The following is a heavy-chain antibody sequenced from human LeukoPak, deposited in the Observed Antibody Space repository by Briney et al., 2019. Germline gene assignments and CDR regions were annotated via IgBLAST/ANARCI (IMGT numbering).Heavy chain of an antibody. J-gene: IGHJ4*02. D-gene: IGHD2-21*01. CDR3: ARLEHVVVFFDY. Sequence: SETLSLTCAVYGGSFSGYYWSWIRQPPGQGLEWIGEINHSESTNYNPSLKSRVTISVDTSKNQFSLKLSSVTAADTAVYYCARLEHVVVFFDYWGQGTLVTVSS. V-gene: IGHV4-34*01. CDR1: GGSFSGYY. CDR2: INHSEST.